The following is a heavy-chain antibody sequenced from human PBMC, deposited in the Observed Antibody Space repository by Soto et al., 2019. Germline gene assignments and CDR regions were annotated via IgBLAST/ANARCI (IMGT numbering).Heavy chain of an antibody. Sequence: PGGSLRLSCSASGFAFSSYSMYWVRQAPGKGLEWVSGISGSGSGTYYADSVKGRFTISRDNSKNTLYLQMNSLRAEDTAVYYCANGSSGYYDTCDSGRQGNLGTVSA. J-gene: IGHJ4*02. V-gene: IGHV3-23*01. D-gene: IGHD3-22*01. CDR1: GFAFSSYS. CDR3: ANGSSGYYDTCDS. CDR2: ISGSGSGT.